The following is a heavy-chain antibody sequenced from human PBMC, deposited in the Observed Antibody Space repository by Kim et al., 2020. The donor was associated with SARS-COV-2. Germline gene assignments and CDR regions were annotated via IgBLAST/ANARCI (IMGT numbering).Heavy chain of an antibody. J-gene: IGHJ6*03. Sequence: GGSLRLSCAASGFTFSSYGMHWVRQAPGKGLEWVAVISYDGSNKYYADSVKGRFTISRDNSKNTLYLQMNGLRAEDTAVYYCARKGCSSTSCVYYYYYYYMDVWGKGTTVTVSS. D-gene: IGHD2-2*01. CDR1: GFTFSSYG. CDR2: ISYDGSNK. V-gene: IGHV3-30*03. CDR3: ARKGCSSTSCVYYYYYYYMDV.